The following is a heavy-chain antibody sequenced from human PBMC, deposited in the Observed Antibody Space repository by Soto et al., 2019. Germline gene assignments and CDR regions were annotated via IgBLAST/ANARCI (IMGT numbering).Heavy chain of an antibody. J-gene: IGHJ5*02. CDR1: GFTVSSNY. CDR2: IYSGGST. V-gene: IGHV3-66*01. CDR3: ERWPGWNDRWFDP. D-gene: IGHD1-1*01. Sequence: EVQLVESGGGLVQPGGSLRLSCAASGFTVSSNYMSWVRQAPGKGLEWVSVIYSGGSTYYADSVKGRFTISRDNSKNILYLQMNSLRAEDTAVYYCERWPGWNDRWFDPWGQGTLVTVSS.